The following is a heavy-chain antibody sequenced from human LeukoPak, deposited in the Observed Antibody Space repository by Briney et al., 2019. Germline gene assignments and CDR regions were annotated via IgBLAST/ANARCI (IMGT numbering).Heavy chain of an antibody. CDR1: GFTFSSYA. CDR2: ISGSGGST. J-gene: IGHJ4*02. D-gene: IGHD2-2*01. V-gene: IGHV3-23*01. CDR3: AKDFGRYCSSTSCYGGDY. Sequence: GGSLRLSCAASGFTFSSYAMSWVRQAPGKGLEWVSAISGSGGSTYYADSVKGRFTISRDNSKNTLYLQMNSLRAEDTAVYYCAKDFGRYCSSTSCYGGDYWGQGTLVTVSS.